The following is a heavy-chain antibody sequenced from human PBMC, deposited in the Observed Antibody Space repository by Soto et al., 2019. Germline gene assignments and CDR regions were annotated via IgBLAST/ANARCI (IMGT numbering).Heavy chain of an antibody. CDR1: GFTVSSNY. CDR3: ATGLDNAKIHH. V-gene: IGHV3-66*01. CDR2: IHFGGST. J-gene: IGHJ1*01. D-gene: IGHD1-1*01. Sequence: GGSLRLSCAASGFTVSSNYMSWVRQAPGKGLEWVSFIHFGGSTFYADSVYGRFTISRDTSKNTVSLQMNGLRTEDTAVYYCATGLDNAKIHHWGQGT.